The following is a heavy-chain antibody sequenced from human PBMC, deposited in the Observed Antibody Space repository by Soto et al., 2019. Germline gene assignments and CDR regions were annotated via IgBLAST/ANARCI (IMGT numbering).Heavy chain of an antibody. CDR1: GFTFSSYS. J-gene: IGHJ4*02. CDR2: ISSSSSYI. Sequence: EVQLVESGGGLVKPGGSLRLSCAASGFTFSSYSMNWVRQAPGKGLEWVSSISSSSSYIYYADSVKGRFTISRDNAKNSLYLQMNSLRAEDTAVYYCARDPFAREVVAASPEDYWGQGTLVTVSS. CDR3: ARDPFAREVVAASPEDY. D-gene: IGHD2-15*01. V-gene: IGHV3-21*01.